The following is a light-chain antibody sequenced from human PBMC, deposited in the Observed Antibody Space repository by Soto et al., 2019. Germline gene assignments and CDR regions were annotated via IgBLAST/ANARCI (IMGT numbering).Light chain of an antibody. J-gene: IGLJ2*01. Sequence: QSVLTQAPSASGTPGQRVTISCSGSSSNIGSNTVNWYQQLPGTAPKLLIYTNNHRPSGVPDRFSGSKSGTSASLAISGLQSEDEADYYCAAWDDSLNGHVVFGGGTKLTVL. CDR3: AAWDDSLNGHVV. V-gene: IGLV1-44*01. CDR1: SSNIGSNT. CDR2: TNN.